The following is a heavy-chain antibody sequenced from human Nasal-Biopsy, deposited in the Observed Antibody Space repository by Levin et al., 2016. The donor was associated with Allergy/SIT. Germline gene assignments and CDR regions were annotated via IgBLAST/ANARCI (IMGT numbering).Heavy chain of an antibody. Sequence: GESLKISCAASGFTFNSYGIHWVRQAPGKGLEWVAVIWYDGSYKFYADSVKGRFTISRDNPENTVYLQMDSLRAEDTAVYYCARRYDTAPHYFDYWGRGVLVTVSS. CDR1: GFTFNSYG. CDR3: ARRYDTAPHYFDY. J-gene: IGHJ4*02. V-gene: IGHV3-33*01. D-gene: IGHD1-1*01. CDR2: IWYDGSYK.